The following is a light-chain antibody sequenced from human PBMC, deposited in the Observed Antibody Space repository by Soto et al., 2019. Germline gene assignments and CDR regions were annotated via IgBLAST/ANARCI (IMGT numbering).Light chain of an antibody. CDR2: DVT. CDR3: CSYAGGYTFV. J-gene: IGLJ2*01. V-gene: IGLV2-11*01. CDR1: SSDVGAYNY. Sequence: QSALTQPRSVSGSPGQSVTVSCTGSSSDVGAYNYVSWYQQNPGEAPKLIIYDVTKRPSGVPGRFSGSKSGNTASLTISGLQAEDEADYYCCSYAGGYTFVFGGGTKLTVL.